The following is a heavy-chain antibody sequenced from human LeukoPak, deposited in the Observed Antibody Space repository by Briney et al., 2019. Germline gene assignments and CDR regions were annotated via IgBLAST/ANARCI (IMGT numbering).Heavy chain of an antibody. CDR2: IWSDGTNQ. Sequence: GGSLRLSCAAAGFTFNHYGMHWVRQAQGKGLEWVAVIWSDGTNQYYAGSVKGRFTISRDDSGNTVYLQMNSLRPEDTGVYYCARDAQRGFDYSNSLEYWGQGTPVTVST. CDR1: GFTFNHYG. J-gene: IGHJ4*02. V-gene: IGHV3-33*01. CDR3: ARDAQRGFDYSNSLEY. D-gene: IGHD4-11*01.